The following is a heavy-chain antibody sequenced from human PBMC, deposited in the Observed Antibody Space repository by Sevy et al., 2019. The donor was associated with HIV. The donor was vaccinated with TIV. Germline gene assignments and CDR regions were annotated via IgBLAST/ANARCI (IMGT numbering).Heavy chain of an antibody. CDR1: GFAFSDYG. J-gene: IGHJ4*02. CDR3: ARGARCFGDYLLTYFDY. V-gene: IGHV3-33*01. Sequence: GGSLRLSCVASGFAFSDYGMHWVRQAPGKGLEWVAVIWYDGNNQHYADSVRGRFTISRDNSKSTLYLQLSSLRAEDTAVYYCARGARCFGDYLLTYFDYWGQGVLVTVSS. D-gene: IGHD4-17*01. CDR2: IWYDGNNQ.